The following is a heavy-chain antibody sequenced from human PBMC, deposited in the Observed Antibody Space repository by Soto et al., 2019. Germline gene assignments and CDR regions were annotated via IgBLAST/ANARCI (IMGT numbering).Heavy chain of an antibody. J-gene: IGHJ4*02. Sequence: PSETLSLTCTVSGGSISSSSYYWGWIRQPPGKGLEWIGSIYYSGSTYYNPSLKSRVTISVDTSMNKFSLKLSSVTAADTAVNFCARTFVGSNGFKYYVDYWGEGTLVTVSS. CDR2: IYYSGST. CDR3: ARTFVGSNGFKYYVDY. D-gene: IGHD6-19*01. CDR1: GGSISSSSYY. V-gene: IGHV4-39*01.